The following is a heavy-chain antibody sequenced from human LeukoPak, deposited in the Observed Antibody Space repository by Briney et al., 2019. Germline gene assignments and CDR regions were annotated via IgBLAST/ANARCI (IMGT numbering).Heavy chain of an antibody. CDR1: RFTFSTYA. CDR3: ARSGSSWYSGWFDP. J-gene: IGHJ5*02. D-gene: IGHD6-13*01. Sequence: GGSLRLSCAASRFTFSTYAMHWVRQAPGKGLEWVAVISYDGSKKYYSDSVKGRFTISRDNSKNTLFLQMNSLRAEDTAVYSCARSGSSWYSGWFDPWGQGTLVTVSS. V-gene: IGHV3-30*04. CDR2: ISYDGSKK.